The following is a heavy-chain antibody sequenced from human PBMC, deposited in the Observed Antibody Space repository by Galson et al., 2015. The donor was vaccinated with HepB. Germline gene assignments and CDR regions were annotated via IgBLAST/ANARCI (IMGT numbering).Heavy chain of an antibody. CDR3: TRMGDFSGYSSK. J-gene: IGHJ4*02. CDR2: IRSKGNDYAT. D-gene: IGHD5-12*01. Sequence: SLRLSCAASGFTFSGSAIHWVRQASGKGPEWVGRIRSKGNDYATSYVESLKVRFTISRDDSRNMAYLHMKSLKTGDTAVYYCTRMGDFSGYSSKWGQGTLVTVSS. V-gene: IGHV3-73*01. CDR1: GFTFSGSA.